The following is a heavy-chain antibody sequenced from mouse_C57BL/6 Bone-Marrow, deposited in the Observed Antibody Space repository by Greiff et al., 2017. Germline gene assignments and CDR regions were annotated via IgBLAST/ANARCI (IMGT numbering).Heavy chain of an antibody. CDR2: FYPGSGSI. D-gene: IGHD1-1*01. CDR3: ARHEDLYYYESGYGFAY. Sequence: QVQLQQSGAELVKPGASVKLSCKASGYTFTEYTIHWVKQRSGQGLEWIGWFYPGSGSIKYNEKFKDKATLTADKSSSTVYMELSRMTSEDSAVYFCARHEDLYYYESGYGFAYWGQGTLVTVSA. J-gene: IGHJ3*01. CDR1: GYTFTEYT. V-gene: IGHV1-62-2*01.